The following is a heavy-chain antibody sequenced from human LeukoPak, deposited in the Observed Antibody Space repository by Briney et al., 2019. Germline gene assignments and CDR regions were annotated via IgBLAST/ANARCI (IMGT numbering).Heavy chain of an antibody. J-gene: IGHJ5*02. CDR3: ARGAIPSRLRSRGVVWFDP. CDR1: GYTFTSYD. D-gene: IGHD4-17*01. V-gene: IGHV1-8*01. Sequence: ASVKVSCKASGYTFTSYDINWVRQATGQGLEWMGWMNPNSGNTGYAQKLQGRVTMTRNTSISTAYMELSSLRSEDTAVYYCARGAIPSRLRSRGVVWFDPWGQGTLVTVSS. CDR2: MNPNSGNT.